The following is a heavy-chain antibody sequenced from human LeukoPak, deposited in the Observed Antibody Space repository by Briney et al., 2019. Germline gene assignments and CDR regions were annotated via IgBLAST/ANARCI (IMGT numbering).Heavy chain of an antibody. Sequence: GGSLRLSCAASGFTFVDYWMGWVRQAPGKGLEWVANIKGDRSTTYYVDSVKGRFTISRDNAKNSLYLQMNSLRAEDTAVYYCARAHYYDSSGLDFWGQGTLVTVSS. J-gene: IGHJ4*02. CDR3: ARAHYYDSSGLDF. CDR2: IKGDRSTT. V-gene: IGHV3-7*02. D-gene: IGHD3-22*01. CDR1: GFTFVDYW.